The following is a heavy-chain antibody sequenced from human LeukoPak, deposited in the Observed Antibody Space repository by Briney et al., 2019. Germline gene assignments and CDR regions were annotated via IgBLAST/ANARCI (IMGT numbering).Heavy chain of an antibody. D-gene: IGHD1-26*01. V-gene: IGHV1-69*01. CDR1: GGTFSSYA. CDR2: IIPIFGTA. J-gene: IGHJ4*02. Sequence: SVKVFCKASGGTFSSYAISWVRQAPGQGLEWMGGIIPIFGTANYAQKFQGRVTITADESTSTAYMELSSLRSEDTAVYYCARAGYEWELQFDYWGQGTLVTVSS. CDR3: ARAGYEWELQFDY.